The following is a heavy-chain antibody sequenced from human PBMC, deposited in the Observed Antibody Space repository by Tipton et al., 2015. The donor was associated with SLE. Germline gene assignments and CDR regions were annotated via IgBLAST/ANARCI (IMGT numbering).Heavy chain of an antibody. CDR1: GFTFSSYG. Sequence: SLRLSCAASGFTFSSYGMHWVRQAPAKGLEWWAVISYDGSNKYYADSVKGRFTISRDNSKNTLYLQMNSLRAEDTAVYYCAKSPNQGLACFAFWGQGPLVTVPS. D-gene: IGHD3-3*01. J-gene: IGHJ4*02. V-gene: IGHV3-30*18. CDR2: ISYDGSNK. CDR3: AKSPNQGLACFAF.